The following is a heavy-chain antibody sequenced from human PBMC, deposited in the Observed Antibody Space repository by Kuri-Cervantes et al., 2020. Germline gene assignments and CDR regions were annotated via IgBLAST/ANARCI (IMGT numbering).Heavy chain of an antibody. Sequence: GESLKISCAASGFTFSSYGMNWVRQVPGKGLEWVSCISSSSSYMYYGDSVKGRFTISRDNAKNSLYVQMNSLRAEDTALYYCAKADYGDYAYYFDYWGQGTLVTVSS. CDR2: ISSSSSYM. D-gene: IGHD4-17*01. V-gene: IGHV3-21*04. CDR3: AKADYGDYAYYFDY. CDR1: GFTFSSYG. J-gene: IGHJ4*02.